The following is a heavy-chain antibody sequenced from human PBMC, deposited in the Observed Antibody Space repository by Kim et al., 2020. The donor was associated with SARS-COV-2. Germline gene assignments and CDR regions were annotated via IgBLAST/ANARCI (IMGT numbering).Heavy chain of an antibody. CDR2: IKQDGSEK. CDR3: ASPSWGSDLGDTFHY. V-gene: IGHV3-7*01. Sequence: GGSLRLFCAASGFTLSSTWMSWVRQAPGKGLDWVANIKQDGSEKNYVDSVKGRFTISRDNARNSLYLQMNSLRVEDTAVYYCASPSWGSDLGDTFHYWG. CDR1: GFTLSSTW. J-gene: IGHJ4*01. D-gene: IGHD3-16*01.